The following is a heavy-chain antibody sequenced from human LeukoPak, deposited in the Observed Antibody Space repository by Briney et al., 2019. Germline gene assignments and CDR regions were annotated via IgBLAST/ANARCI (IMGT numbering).Heavy chain of an antibody. Sequence: GESLKISCKGPGYTFTNYWIGWVRPMPRKGLELMGIIYPGDSDTRYSPSFQGQVTISADKSISTAYLKWSSLKASDAAIYYCARRAPSQIWFDPWGQGTLVTVSS. CDR2: IYPGDSDT. CDR3: ARRAPSQIWFDP. V-gene: IGHV5-51*01. CDR1: GYTFTNYW. J-gene: IGHJ5*02.